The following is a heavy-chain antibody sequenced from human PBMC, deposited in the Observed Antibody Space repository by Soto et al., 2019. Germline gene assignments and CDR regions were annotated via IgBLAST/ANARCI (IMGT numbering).Heavy chain of an antibody. D-gene: IGHD2-2*01. V-gene: IGHV3-7*01. Sequence: SGGSLRLSCAASGFTFSSYWMIWVRQAPGKGLEWVANIKQDGSEKYYVDSVKGRFTISRDNAKNSLYLQMNSLRAEDTAVYYCASFSARGSSWFDYWGQGTLVTVSS. CDR2: IKQDGSEK. J-gene: IGHJ4*02. CDR1: GFTFSSYW. CDR3: ASFSARGSSWFDY.